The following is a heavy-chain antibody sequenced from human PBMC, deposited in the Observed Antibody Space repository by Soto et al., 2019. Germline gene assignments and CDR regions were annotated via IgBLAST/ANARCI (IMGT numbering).Heavy chain of an antibody. D-gene: IGHD5-18*01. J-gene: IGHJ4*02. CDR2: ISAYNGNT. V-gene: IGHV1-18*01. CDR3: VRDLDGYSYGSNFDY. CDR1: GYTFTSYG. Sequence: QVQLVQSGAEVKKPGASVKVSCKASGYTFTSYGISWVRQAPGQGLEWMGWISAYNGNTNYAQKLQGRVTMTTDTSTSTAYMELRSLRSDDTAVYYCVRDLDGYSYGSNFDYWGQGTLVTVSS.